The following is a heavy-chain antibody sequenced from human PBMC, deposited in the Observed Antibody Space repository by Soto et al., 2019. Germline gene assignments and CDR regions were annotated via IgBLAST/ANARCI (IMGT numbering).Heavy chain of an antibody. CDR1: GFTFSSYS. CDR2: ISSSSSTI. D-gene: IGHD2-2*01. Sequence: EVQLVESGGGLVQPGGSLRLSCAASGFTFSSYSMNWVRQAPGKGLQCVSYISSSSSTIDYADSVKGRFTISRDNAKNSLYLHMNSLRDADTAVYYCASDGGSSTSCFYYYYYGMYVWGQGAPVTVSS. V-gene: IGHV3-48*02. J-gene: IGHJ6*02. CDR3: ASDGGSSTSCFYYYYYGMYV.